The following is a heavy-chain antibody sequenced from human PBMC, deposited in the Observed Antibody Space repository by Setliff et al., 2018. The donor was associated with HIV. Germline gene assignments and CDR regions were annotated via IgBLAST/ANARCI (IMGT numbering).Heavy chain of an antibody. D-gene: IGHD2-21*01. J-gene: IGHJ4*02. CDR2: INRDGSGR. CDR1: GFTFTGNW. V-gene: IGHV3-7*01. Sequence: GGSLRLSCAASGFTFTGNWMTWVRQAPGKGLEWVANINRDGSGRNYVDSARGRFTISRDNAKNSLYLQMNRLRVEDTALYYCVRGGADCETDCYWGQGAMVTVSS. CDR3: VRGGADCETDCY.